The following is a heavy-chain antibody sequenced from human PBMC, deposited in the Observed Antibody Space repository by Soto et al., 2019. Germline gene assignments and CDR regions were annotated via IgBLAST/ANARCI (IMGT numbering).Heavy chain of an antibody. J-gene: IGHJ4*02. Sequence: QVQLVQSGAEVKKPGSSVKVSCKASGGTFSSYAISWVRQAPGQGLEWMGGIIPIFGTANYAQKFQGRVTITADESTSTAYMELISLRSEDTAVYYCARMSITMIVVVEYYFDYWGQGTLVTVSS. V-gene: IGHV1-69*01. CDR1: GGTFSSYA. CDR2: IIPIFGTA. CDR3: ARMSITMIVVVEYYFDY. D-gene: IGHD3-22*01.